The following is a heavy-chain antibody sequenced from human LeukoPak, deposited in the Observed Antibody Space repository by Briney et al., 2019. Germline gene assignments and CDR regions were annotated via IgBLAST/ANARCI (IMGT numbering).Heavy chain of an antibody. Sequence: ETLSLTCTVSGGSISSSSYYWGWVRQAPGKGLEWVSSISSSSSYIYYADSVKGRFTISRDNAKNSLYLHMSSLRAEDTAIYYCARDYFWYGYSKTHFDSWGQGTLVTVSS. V-gene: IGHV3-21*01. CDR3: ARDYFWYGYSKTHFDS. CDR1: GGSISSSSYY. CDR2: ISSSSSYI. D-gene: IGHD3-3*01. J-gene: IGHJ4*02.